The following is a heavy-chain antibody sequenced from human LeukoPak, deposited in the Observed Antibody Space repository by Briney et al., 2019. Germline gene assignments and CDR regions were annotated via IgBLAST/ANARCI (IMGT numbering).Heavy chain of an antibody. CDR1: GFTLNSFA. CDR2: LSGSGVAT. D-gene: IGHD3-3*01. V-gene: IGHV3-23*01. CDR3: AKDRYYDFWNGYPDYFDY. J-gene: IGHJ4*02. Sequence: GSLRLSCAVSGFTLNSFAISWVRQAPGKGLEWVSSLSGSGVATYYADSVKGRFTISRDISKNTLYLQMNSLRAEDTAVYFCAKDRYYDFWNGYPDYFDYWGQGALVTVSS.